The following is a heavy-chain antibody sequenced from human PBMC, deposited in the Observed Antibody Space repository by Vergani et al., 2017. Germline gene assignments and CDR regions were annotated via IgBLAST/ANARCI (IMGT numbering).Heavy chain of an antibody. D-gene: IGHD1-26*01. J-gene: IGHJ4*02. CDR1: GYTFRNYG. CDR2: ISVYNGET. CDR3: AGDRGNSGGDY. V-gene: IGHV1-18*04. Sequence: QVQLVQSGAEVKKPGASVKVSCEGSGYTFRNYGISWVRQAPGEGLEWLGWISVYNGETKFAQKFQGRVTLTRDTSTDTAYMEMGSLRSDDTAVYYCAGDRGNSGGDYWGQGTLVTVSS.